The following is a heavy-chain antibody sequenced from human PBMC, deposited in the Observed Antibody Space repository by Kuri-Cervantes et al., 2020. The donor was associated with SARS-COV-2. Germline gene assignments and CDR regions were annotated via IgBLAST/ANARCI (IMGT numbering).Heavy chain of an antibody. J-gene: IGHJ4*02. CDR1: GFTFGDYA. V-gene: IGHV3-49*04. Sequence: GESLKISCTASGFTFGDYAMSWVRQAPGKGLGWVGFIRSKAYGGTTEYAASVKGRFTISRDDSKSIAYLQMNSLKTEDTAVYYCTRDDFWSGYYLDWGQGTLVTVSS. CDR2: IRSKAYGGTT. CDR3: TRDDFWSGYYLD. D-gene: IGHD3-3*01.